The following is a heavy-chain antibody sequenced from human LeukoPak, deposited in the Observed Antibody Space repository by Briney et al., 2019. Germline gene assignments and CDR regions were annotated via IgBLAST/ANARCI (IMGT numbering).Heavy chain of an antibody. CDR2: DHTNDSNA. CDR3: ARDSPYRRLDL. D-gene: IGHD3-16*02. CDR1: VFHLYSHW. J-gene: IGHJ5*02. Sequence: PGGSLRLFCVASVFHLYSHWVPGVRHARGKGGVWVSRDHTNDSNAVYADSVKGRFTISTDNYRNTLFLQMNSLRADDTAVYYCARDSPYRRLDLWGQGTLVTVSS. V-gene: IGHV3-74*01.